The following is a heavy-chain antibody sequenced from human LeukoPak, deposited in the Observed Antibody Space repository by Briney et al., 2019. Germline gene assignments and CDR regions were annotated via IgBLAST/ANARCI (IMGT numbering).Heavy chain of an antibody. J-gene: IGHJ4*02. D-gene: IGHD1-26*01. Sequence: PSETLSLTCTVSGGSISSYYWSWIRQPPGKGLEWIGYIYYSGSTNYNPSLKSRVTMSVDTSKNQFSLKLSSVTAADTAVYYCARDSREGATLDYWGQGTLVTVSS. CDR2: IYYSGST. V-gene: IGHV4-59*12. CDR1: GGSISSYY. CDR3: ARDSREGATLDY.